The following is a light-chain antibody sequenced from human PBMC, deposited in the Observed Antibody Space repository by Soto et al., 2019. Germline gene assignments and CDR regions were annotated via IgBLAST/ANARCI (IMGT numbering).Light chain of an antibody. CDR2: GAS. CDR1: QSVRNN. J-gene: IGKJ5*01. CDR3: HQYNNWPRT. Sequence: EIVMTQSPATLSVSPGERATVSCRASQSVRNNLAWYQQKPGQAPSLLIYGASTRATGIPARFSGSGSGTEFTLTISSLQSEDFAVYFCHQYNNWPRTFGQGTRLEIK. V-gene: IGKV3-15*01.